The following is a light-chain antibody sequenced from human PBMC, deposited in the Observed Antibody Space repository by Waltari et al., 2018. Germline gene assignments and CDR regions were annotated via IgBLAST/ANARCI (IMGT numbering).Light chain of an antibody. J-gene: IGKJ2*01. CDR2: SAS. Sequence: DIQLTQSPSLLPASVGDRVTITCRASQAISRSLAWYQHKPGKTPKLLIYSASNLNIGVPSRFSGSRSGTEFTLTINGLQAEDFATYYCQHLMSFSPTFGQGTKLEIK. CDR1: QAISRS. CDR3: QHLMSFSPT. V-gene: IGKV1-9*01.